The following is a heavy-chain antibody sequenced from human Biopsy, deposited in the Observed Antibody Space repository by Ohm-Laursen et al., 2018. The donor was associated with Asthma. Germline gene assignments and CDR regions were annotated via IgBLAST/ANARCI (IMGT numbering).Heavy chain of an antibody. D-gene: IGHD2-21*01. CDR1: GRHFGSYN. V-gene: IGHV3-30-3*02. Sequence: SLRLSCTASGRHFGSYNMHWARQAPGKGLEWVAVITFDGSTQHYGDSVKGRFTISRDNAKNSLYLQMNSLRVEDTVLYYCAKATLGDIGKDYWGQGTLVTVSS. CDR3: AKATLGDIGKDY. CDR2: ITFDGSTQ. J-gene: IGHJ4*02.